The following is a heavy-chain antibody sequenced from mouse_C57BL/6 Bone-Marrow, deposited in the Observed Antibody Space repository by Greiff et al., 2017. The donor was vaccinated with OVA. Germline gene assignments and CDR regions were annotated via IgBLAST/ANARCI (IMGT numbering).Heavy chain of an antibody. CDR1: GFNFKDDY. J-gene: IGHJ3*01. Sequence: VQLKESGAELVRPGASVKLSCTASGFNFKDDYMHWVKQRPEQGLEWIGWIDPENGDTEYASKFQGKATITADTSSNTAYLQLSSLTSEDTAVYYCTTWSFAYWGQGTLVTVSA. CDR2: IDPENGDT. D-gene: IGHD1-1*02. CDR3: TTWSFAY. V-gene: IGHV14-4*01.